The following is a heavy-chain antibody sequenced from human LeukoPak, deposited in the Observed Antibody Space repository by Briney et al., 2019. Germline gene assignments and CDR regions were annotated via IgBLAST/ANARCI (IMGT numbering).Heavy chain of an antibody. J-gene: IGHJ5*02. CDR1: GFTFSDYY. CDR3: AREVRYQLLSWFDP. D-gene: IGHD2-2*01. CDR2: ISSSGSTI. Sequence: KPGGSLRLSCAASGFTFSDYYMSWIRQAPGKGLEWVSYISSSGSTIYYADSVKGRFTISRDNAKNSLYLQMNSLGAEDTAVYYCAREVRYQLLSWFDPWGQGTLVTVSS. V-gene: IGHV3-11*01.